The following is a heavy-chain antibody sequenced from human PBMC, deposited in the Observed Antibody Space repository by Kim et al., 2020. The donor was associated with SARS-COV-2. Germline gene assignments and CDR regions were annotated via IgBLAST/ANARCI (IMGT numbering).Heavy chain of an antibody. J-gene: IGHJ6*02. CDR1: GFTVSSNY. Sequence: GGSLRLSCAASGFTVSSNYLSWVRQAPGKGLEWVSGIYSGGSTYYADSVKGRFTISRDNSKNTVYLQMNSLRAEDTAVYYCARSRGYCSGGSCSMDVWGQGTTVTVCS. D-gene: IGHD2-15*01. CDR2: IYSGGST. V-gene: IGHV3-53*01. CDR3: ARSRGYCSGGSCSMDV.